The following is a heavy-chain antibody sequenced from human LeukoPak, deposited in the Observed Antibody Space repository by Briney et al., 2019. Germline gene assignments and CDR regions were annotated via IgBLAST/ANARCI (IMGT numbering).Heavy chain of an antibody. Sequence: GASVKVSCKASGYTFTSYGISWVRQAPGQGLEWMGWINAYNGNTNYAQKLQGRVTMTTDTSTSTAYMELRSLRSDDTAVYYCARAGIVPAAPVSFDIWGQGTMVTVSS. V-gene: IGHV1-18*01. CDR2: INAYNGNT. D-gene: IGHD2-2*01. CDR3: ARAGIVPAAPVSFDI. CDR1: GYTFTSYG. J-gene: IGHJ3*02.